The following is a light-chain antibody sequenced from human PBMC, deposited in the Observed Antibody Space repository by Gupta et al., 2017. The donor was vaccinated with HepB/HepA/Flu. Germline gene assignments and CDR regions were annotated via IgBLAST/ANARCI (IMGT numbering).Light chain of an antibody. CDR3: ASWDDSLSGWV. J-gene: IGLJ3*02. CDR2: RSD. V-gene: IGLV1-47*01. CDR1: TSTIGSNY. Sequence: QSVLPQPPSASGPPQQRAPVSCLGSTSTIGSNYVYWYQQRPGTALKLLIYRSDQRPSGVPDRFAGSKSGTSASLAISGLRSGDEADYYCASWDDSLSGWVFGGGTKVTVL.